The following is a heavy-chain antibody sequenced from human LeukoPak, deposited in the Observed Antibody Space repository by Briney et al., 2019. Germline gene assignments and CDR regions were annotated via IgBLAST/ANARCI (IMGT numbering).Heavy chain of an antibody. V-gene: IGHV3-30-3*01. CDR3: ARGPTSYYDTTGYSSYFDY. J-gene: IGHJ4*02. Sequence: GGSLRLSCAASGFSLNHYAMYWVRQAPGKGLEWVAVISYDGNNKYYADSVKGRFTISRDNSKNTLYVQMNSLRAEDTAVYYCARGPTSYYDTTGYSSYFDYWGQGTLVTVSS. CDR1: GFSLNHYA. CDR2: ISYDGNNK. D-gene: IGHD3-22*01.